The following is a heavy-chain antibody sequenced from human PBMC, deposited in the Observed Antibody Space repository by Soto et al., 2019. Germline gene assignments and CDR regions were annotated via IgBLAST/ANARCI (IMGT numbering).Heavy chain of an antibody. CDR2: ISAYNGNT. D-gene: IGHD3-9*01. CDR3: ARDLGSYDILTGYSF. J-gene: IGHJ4*02. CDR1: GYTSTSYG. Sequence: ASVKVSCKASGYTSTSYGISWVRQAPGQGLEWMGWISAYNGNTNYAQKLQGRVTMTTDTSTSTAYMELRSLRSDDTAVYYCARDLGSYDILTGYSFWGQGTLVTVSS. V-gene: IGHV1-18*01.